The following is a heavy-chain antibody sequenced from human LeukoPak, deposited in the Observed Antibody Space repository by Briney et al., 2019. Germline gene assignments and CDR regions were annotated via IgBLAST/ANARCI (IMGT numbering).Heavy chain of an antibody. CDR1: GFTVSSNY. CDR2: IYSGGST. J-gene: IGHJ4*02. V-gene: IGHV3-53*01. Sequence: GGSLRLSCAASGFTVSSNYMSWVRQAPGKGLEWVSVIYSGGSTHYADSVKGRFTISRDNSKNTLYLQMNSLRAEDTAVYYCAKDATLSSSWYYFDYWGQGTLVTVSS. CDR3: AKDATLSSSWYYFDY. D-gene: IGHD6-13*01.